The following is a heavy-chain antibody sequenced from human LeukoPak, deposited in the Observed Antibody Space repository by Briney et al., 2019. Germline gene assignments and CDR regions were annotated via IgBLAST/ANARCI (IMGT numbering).Heavy chain of an antibody. CDR2: IYYSGST. CDR1: GGSISSYY. CDR3: AREAFDSSSSPPKFDP. V-gene: IGHV4-59*01. D-gene: IGHD6-6*01. Sequence: SETLSLTCTVSGGSISSYYWSWMRQPPGKGLEWIGYIYYSGSTNYNPSLKSRVTISVDTSKNQFSLKLSSVTAADTAVYYCAREAFDSSSSPPKFDPWGQGTLVTVSS. J-gene: IGHJ5*02.